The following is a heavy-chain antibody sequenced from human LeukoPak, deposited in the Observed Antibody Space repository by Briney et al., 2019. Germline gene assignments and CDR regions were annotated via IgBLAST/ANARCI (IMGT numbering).Heavy chain of an antibody. J-gene: IGHJ5*02. CDR1: GYSISSGYY. CDR2: INHSGST. CDR3: ARGRPQIAAAGQRFVWFDP. D-gene: IGHD6-13*01. Sequence: PSETLSLTCTVSGYSISSGYYWGWIRQPPGKGLEWIGEINHSGSTNYNPSLKSRVTISVDTSKNQFSLKLSSVTAADTAVYYCARGRPQIAAAGQRFVWFDPWGQGTLVTVSS. V-gene: IGHV4-38-2*02.